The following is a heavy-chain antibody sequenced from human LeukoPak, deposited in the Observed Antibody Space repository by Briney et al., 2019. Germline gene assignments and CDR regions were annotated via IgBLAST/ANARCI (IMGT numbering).Heavy chain of an antibody. V-gene: IGHV4-39*07. J-gene: IGHJ6*03. CDR1: GGSISSSSYY. Sequence: SETLSLTCTVSGGSISSSSYYWGWIRQPPGKGLEWIGSIYYSGSTYYNPSLKSRVTISVDTSKNQFSLKLSSVTAADTAVYYCAREVTTWYYYYMDVWGKGTTVTVSS. CDR2: IYYSGST. CDR3: AREVTTWYYYYMDV. D-gene: IGHD4-17*01.